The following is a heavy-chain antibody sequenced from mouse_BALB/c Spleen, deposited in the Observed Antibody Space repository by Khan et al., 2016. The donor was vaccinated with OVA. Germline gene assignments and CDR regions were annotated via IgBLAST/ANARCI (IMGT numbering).Heavy chain of an antibody. CDR1: GYTFTNHH. CDR3: ANPRQLGLMGGFAY. Sequence: VQLQQSGAELVRPGASVKISCKAFGYTFTNHHINWVKQRPGQGLDWIGYINPYNDYPNYNQKFKDKATLTVDKSSSTAYMELSSLTSEDAAVYYCANPRQLGLMGGFAYWGQGTLVTVSA. V-gene: IGHV1S45*01. J-gene: IGHJ3*01. CDR2: INPYNDYP. D-gene: IGHD3-2*01.